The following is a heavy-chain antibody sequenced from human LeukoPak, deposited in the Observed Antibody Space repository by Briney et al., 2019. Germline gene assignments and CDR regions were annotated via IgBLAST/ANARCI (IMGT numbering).Heavy chain of an antibody. CDR2: IHHSGSA. V-gene: IGHV4-4*02. J-gene: IGHJ4*02. D-gene: IGHD4-17*01. CDR3: ARSSTVTTVYFDY. CDR1: GGSISSSHW. Sequence: SGTLSLTCAVSGGSISSSHWWSWVRQPPGKGLEWIGEIHHSGSANYNPSLKSRVTISVDKSKNQFSLKLSSVTAADTAVYYCARSSTVTTVYFDYWGQGTLVTVSS.